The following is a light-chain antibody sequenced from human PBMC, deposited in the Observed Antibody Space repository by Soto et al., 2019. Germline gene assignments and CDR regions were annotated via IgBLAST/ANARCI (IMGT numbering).Light chain of an antibody. CDR2: GAS. V-gene: IGKV3-20*01. CDR1: QSVSSSY. Sequence: EIVLTQSPGTLSLSPGERATLSCRASQSVSSSYVAWYQQKPGQAPRLLIYGASSRATGIPDRFSGSGSGTDFTLTISSLEPEDFAVYYCHQYDSSPLTFGGGTKVEIK. CDR3: HQYDSSPLT. J-gene: IGKJ4*01.